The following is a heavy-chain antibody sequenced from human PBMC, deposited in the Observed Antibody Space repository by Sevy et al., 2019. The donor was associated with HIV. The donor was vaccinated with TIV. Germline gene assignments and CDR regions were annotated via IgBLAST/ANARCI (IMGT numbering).Heavy chain of an antibody. CDR2: ISYDGSNK. CDR3: AREDPSSICSGGSCYPDGYFDY. V-gene: IGHV3-30-3*01. CDR1: GFTFSSYA. J-gene: IGHJ4*02. D-gene: IGHD2-15*01. Sequence: GGSLRLSCAASGFTFSSYAMHWVRQAPGKGLEWVAVISYDGSNKYYADSVKGRFTISRDNSKKTVYLQMNSLRAEETAVYYCAREDPSSICSGGSCYPDGYFDYWGQGTLVTVSS.